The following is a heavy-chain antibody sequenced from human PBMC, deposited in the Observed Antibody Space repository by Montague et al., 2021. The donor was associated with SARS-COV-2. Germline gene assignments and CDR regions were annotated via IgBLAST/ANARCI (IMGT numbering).Heavy chain of an antibody. J-gene: IGHJ5*02. CDR1: GDSISTSTFY. CDR3: TRLALLVAGGIGCFDP. D-gene: IGHD1-1*01. CDR2: ISYNGRT. V-gene: IGHV4-39*01. Sequence: SETLSLTCSVSGDSISTSTFYWGWIRQSPGKGLEWIGTISYNGRTFYNPSLRSRLTISVDPSENQFSLKLNSVTAADTAVYYCTRLALLVAGGIGCFDPWGRGTLVTVSS.